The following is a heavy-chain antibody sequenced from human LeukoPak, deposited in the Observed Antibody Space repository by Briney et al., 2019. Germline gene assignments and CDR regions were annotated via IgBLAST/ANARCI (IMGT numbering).Heavy chain of an antibody. V-gene: IGHV1-18*01. Sequence: ASVTVSCKASGYTFTSYGISWVRQAPGQGLEWMGWISAYNGNTNYAQKLQGRVTMTTDTSTSTAYMELRSLRSDDTAVYYCARETGYSGYDYYFDYWGQGTLVTVSS. D-gene: IGHD5-12*01. CDR3: ARETGYSGYDYYFDY. CDR1: GYTFTSYG. CDR2: ISAYNGNT. J-gene: IGHJ4*02.